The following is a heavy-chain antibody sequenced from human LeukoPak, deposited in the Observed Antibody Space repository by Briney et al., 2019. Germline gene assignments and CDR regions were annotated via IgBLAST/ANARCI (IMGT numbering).Heavy chain of an antibody. V-gene: IGHV4-4*02. CDR1: GGSISSGTW. CDR3: ARVRVTPYISIDS. CDR2: IYHSGST. J-gene: IGHJ4*02. D-gene: IGHD4-23*01. Sequence: PSETLSLTCAVSGGSISSGTWWSWVRRPPGKGLKWIGEIYHSGSTNNNPSLKSRVTVSVDKSKNQFSLKLNSVTAADTAVYYCARVRVTPYISIDSWGQGTLVTVSS.